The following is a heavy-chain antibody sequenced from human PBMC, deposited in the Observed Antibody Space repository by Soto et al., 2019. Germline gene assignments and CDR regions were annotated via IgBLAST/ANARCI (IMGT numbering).Heavy chain of an antibody. V-gene: IGHV3-30*18. Sequence: GGSLRLSCAASGFTFSSYGMHWVRQAPGKGLEWVAVISYDGSNKYYADSVKGRFTISRDNSKNTLYLQMNSLRAEDTAVYYCAKDYPVARNIAAAGTGYFQHWGQGTLVTVSS. CDR1: GFTFSSYG. D-gene: IGHD6-13*01. J-gene: IGHJ1*01. CDR3: AKDYPVARNIAAAGTGYFQH. CDR2: ISYDGSNK.